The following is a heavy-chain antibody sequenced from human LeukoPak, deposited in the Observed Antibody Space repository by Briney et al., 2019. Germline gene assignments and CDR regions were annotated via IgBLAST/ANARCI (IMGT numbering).Heavy chain of an antibody. CDR2: VYYSGGT. V-gene: IGHV4-59*01. CDR1: GGSISTYY. Sequence: SETLSLTCSVSGGSISTYYWSCIRQPPGKGLEWIGYVYYSGGTNYNPSLKSRVTISVDTSKNQFSLKVTSVTAADTAVYYCARYLGAADAFDIWGQGTMVTVSS. D-gene: IGHD1-26*01. J-gene: IGHJ3*02. CDR3: ARYLGAADAFDI.